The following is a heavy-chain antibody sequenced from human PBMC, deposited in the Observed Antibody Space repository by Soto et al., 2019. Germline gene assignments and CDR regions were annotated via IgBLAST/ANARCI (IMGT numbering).Heavy chain of an antibody. Sequence: ASVKVSCKASGYTFTSYAMHWVRQAPGQRLEWMGWINAGNGNTKYSQKFQGRVTITRDTSASTAYMELSSLRSEDTAVYYCAGNLITMVRGAFDPWGQGTLVTVSS. D-gene: IGHD3-10*01. V-gene: IGHV1-3*01. CDR1: GYTFTSYA. J-gene: IGHJ4*01. CDR3: AGNLITMVRGAFDP. CDR2: INAGNGNT.